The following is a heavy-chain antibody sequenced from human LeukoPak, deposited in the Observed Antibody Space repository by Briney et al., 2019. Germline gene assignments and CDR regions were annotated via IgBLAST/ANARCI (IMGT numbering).Heavy chain of an antibody. CDR3: ARDSRYGDYFYYFDY. D-gene: IGHD4-17*01. V-gene: IGHV4-38-2*02. Sequence: SETLSLTCTVSGGSGSSDSWSWIRQPPGKGLEWIGSIYHSGSTYYNPSLKSRVTISVDTSKNQFSLKLSSVTAADTAVYYCARDSRYGDYFYYFDYWGQGTLVTVSS. CDR2: IYHSGST. J-gene: IGHJ4*02. CDR1: GGSGSSDS.